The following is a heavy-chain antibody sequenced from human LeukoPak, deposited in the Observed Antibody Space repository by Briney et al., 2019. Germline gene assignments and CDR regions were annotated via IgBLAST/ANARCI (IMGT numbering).Heavy chain of an antibody. V-gene: IGHV3-23*01. D-gene: IGHD3-9*01. J-gene: IGHJ6*03. CDR2: ISGSGGST. Sequence: GGSLRLSCAASGFTFSSYDMSWVRQAPGKGLEWVSDISGSGGSTYYADSVKGRFTISRDNSKNTLYLQMNSLRAEDTAVYYCAKALKTISYYMDVWGKGTTVTVSS. CDR1: GFTFSSYD. CDR3: AKALKTISYYMDV.